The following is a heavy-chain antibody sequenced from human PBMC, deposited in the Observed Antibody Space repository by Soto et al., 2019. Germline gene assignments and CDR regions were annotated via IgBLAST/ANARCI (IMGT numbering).Heavy chain of an antibody. D-gene: IGHD3-10*01. CDR3: ARDPSGESVYGMDV. CDR2: IYYSGST. V-gene: IGHV4-59*12. CDR1: GGSISSYY. J-gene: IGHJ6*02. Sequence: SETLSLTCTVSGGSISSYYWSWIRQPPGKGLEWIGYIYYSGSTNYNPSLKSRVTISVDTSKNQFSLKLSSVTAADTAVYYCARDPSGESVYGMDVWGQGTTVTVSS.